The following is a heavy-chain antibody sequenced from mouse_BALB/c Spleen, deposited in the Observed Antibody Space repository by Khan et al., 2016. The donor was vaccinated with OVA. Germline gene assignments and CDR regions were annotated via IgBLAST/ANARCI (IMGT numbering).Heavy chain of an antibody. Sequence: VQLQESGPGLVAPSQSLSITCTVSGFSLTSYGVHWVRQPPGKGLEWLGVIWAGGSTNYNSALMSRLSISKDNSKSQVFLKMNSLQTDDTAMYYCARRFTTVVEGAMDYWGQGTSVTVSS. J-gene: IGHJ4*01. V-gene: IGHV2-9*02. D-gene: IGHD1-1*01. CDR1: GFSLTSYG. CDR3: ARRFTTVVEGAMDY. CDR2: IWAGGST.